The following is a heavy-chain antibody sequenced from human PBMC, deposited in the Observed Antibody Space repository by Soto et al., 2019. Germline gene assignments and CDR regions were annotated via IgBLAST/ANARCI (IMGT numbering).Heavy chain of an antibody. Sequence: QVQLVESGGGVVQPGRSLRLSCAASGFTFSSYGMHWVRQAPGKGLEWVAVIWYDGSNKYYADSVKGRFTISRDNSKNTLYLQMNSLRAEDTAVYYCARGRGSSGWYQPFDYWGQGTLVTVSS. V-gene: IGHV3-33*01. CDR2: IWYDGSNK. CDR1: GFTFSSYG. J-gene: IGHJ4*02. CDR3: ARGRGSSGWYQPFDY. D-gene: IGHD6-19*01.